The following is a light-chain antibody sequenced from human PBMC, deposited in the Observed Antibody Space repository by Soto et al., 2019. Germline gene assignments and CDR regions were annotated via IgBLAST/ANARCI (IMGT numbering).Light chain of an antibody. CDR1: QSVYSNN. Sequence: EIVLTQSPGTLSLSPGERATLSCRASQSVYSNNLGWYRQKPGQAPKVLIYGASRRATGIPDRISGSGSGTDFTLTISRLEPEDFAVYYCQQYGSSPITFGPGTKVDIK. CDR3: QQYGSSPIT. J-gene: IGKJ3*01. CDR2: GAS. V-gene: IGKV3-20*01.